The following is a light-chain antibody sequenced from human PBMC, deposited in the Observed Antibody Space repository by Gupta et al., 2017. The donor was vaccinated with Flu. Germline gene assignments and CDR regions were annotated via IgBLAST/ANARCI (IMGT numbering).Light chain of an antibody. J-gene: IGKJ2*03. V-gene: IGKV4-1*01. CDR1: QSVLYTSNNKNY. Sequence: DIVMTQSPDSLAVSLGEGATINCKSSQSVLYTSNNKNYLAWYQQKPGQPPKLLIDWASTRQTGVPDRFSGSGSGTDFTLTISSLQAEDVAVYYCQQYYRTPESFGRGTKLEI. CDR3: QQYYRTPES. CDR2: WAS.